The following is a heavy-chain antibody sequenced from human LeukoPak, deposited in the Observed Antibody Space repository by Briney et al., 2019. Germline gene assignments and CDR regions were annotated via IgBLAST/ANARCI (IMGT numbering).Heavy chain of an antibody. CDR2: ISDSGGST. CDR1: GFTFSSYG. J-gene: IGHJ4*02. D-gene: IGHD6-19*01. V-gene: IGHV3-23*01. Sequence: GGSLRLSCAASGFTFSSYGMSWVRQAPGKGLEWVSAISDSGGSTYYADSVKGRFTISRDNAGNSLFLQMSSLRAEDTAVYFCARDHSGWYNYYFDSWGQGTLVTVSS. CDR3: ARDHSGWYNYYFDS.